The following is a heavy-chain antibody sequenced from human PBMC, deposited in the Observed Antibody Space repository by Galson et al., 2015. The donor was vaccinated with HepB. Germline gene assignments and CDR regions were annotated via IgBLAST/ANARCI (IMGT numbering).Heavy chain of an antibody. CDR2: ISGNGGST. D-gene: IGHD6-25*01. V-gene: IGHV3-23*01. J-gene: IGHJ6*03. CDR3: AKRLAEGYYYYYMDV. CDR1: GFTFSSYA. Sequence: SLRLSCAASGFTFSSYAMSWVRQAPGKGLEWVSAISGNGGSTYYADSVKGRFTISRDNSKNTLYLQMNSLRAEDTAVYYCAKRLAEGYYYYYMDVWGKGTTVTVSS.